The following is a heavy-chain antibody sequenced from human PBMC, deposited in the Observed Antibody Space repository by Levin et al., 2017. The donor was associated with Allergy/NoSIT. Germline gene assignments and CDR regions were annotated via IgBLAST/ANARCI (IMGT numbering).Heavy chain of an antibody. CDR2: IYPGDSDT. V-gene: IGHV5-51*01. CDR3: ARSGYCSSTSCYKDIDYYYYGMDV. D-gene: IGHD2-2*02. CDR1: GYSFTSYW. Sequence: GESLKISCKGSGYSFTSYWIGWVRQMPGKGLEWMGIIYPGDSDTRYSPSFQGQVTISADKSISTAYLQWSSLKASDTAMYYCARSGYCSSTSCYKDIDYYYYGMDVWGQGTTVTVSS. J-gene: IGHJ6*02.